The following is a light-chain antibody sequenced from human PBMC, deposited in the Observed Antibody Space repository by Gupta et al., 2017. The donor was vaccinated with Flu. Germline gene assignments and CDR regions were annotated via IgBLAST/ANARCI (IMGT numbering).Light chain of an antibody. J-gene: IGKJ4*01. V-gene: IGKV1D-12*01. CDR1: QSISSW. Sequence: PSSVSASVGDRVTITCRASQSISSWLAWYQQKPGKAPNLLIYGASSLQSGVPSRFSGSGSGTDFTLTISSLQPEDFATYSCQQANSFPHTFGGGTKVEIK. CDR2: GAS. CDR3: QQANSFPHT.